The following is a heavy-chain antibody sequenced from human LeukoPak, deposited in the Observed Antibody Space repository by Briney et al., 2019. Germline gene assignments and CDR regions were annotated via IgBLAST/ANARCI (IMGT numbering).Heavy chain of an antibody. CDR3: AKDPIYGDYSLFFDY. J-gene: IGHJ4*02. Sequence: GGSLRLSCAASGFTFSSYAMSWVRQAPEKGLEWVSAISGSGGSTYYADSVKGRFTISRDNSKNTLYLQMNSLRAEDTAVYYCAKDPIYGDYSLFFDYWGQGTLVTVSS. D-gene: IGHD4-17*01. V-gene: IGHV3-23*01. CDR2: ISGSGGST. CDR1: GFTFSSYA.